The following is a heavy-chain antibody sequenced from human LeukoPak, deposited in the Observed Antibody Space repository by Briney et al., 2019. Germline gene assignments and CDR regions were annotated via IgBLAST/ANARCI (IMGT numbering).Heavy chain of an antibody. Sequence: PGRSLRLSRAASGFTFDNYAMHWVRQAPGKGLEWLSIISWNSGYIGYADSVKGRFTISRDNAKKSLDLQMNSLRAEDTAFYYCAKVRGTYSSGYFFVYWGQGTLVTVSS. V-gene: IGHV3-9*01. J-gene: IGHJ4*02. CDR2: ISWNSGYI. D-gene: IGHD6-19*01. CDR1: GFTFDNYA. CDR3: AKVRGTYSSGYFFVY.